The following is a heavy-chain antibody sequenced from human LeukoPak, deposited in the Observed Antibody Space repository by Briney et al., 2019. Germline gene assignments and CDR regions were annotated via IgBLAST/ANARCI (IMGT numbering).Heavy chain of an antibody. J-gene: IGHJ4*02. CDR1: GFTFSIYA. Sequence: GGSLRLSCAASGFTFSIYAMSWVRQAPGKGLEWVSGISGSGGRTNYADSVEGRFTIPRDNSKNTLYLQMNSLRAEDTAVYYCALVVTTTLPFNYWGQGTLVTVSS. CDR3: ALVVTTTLPFNY. D-gene: IGHD2-21*02. CDR2: ISGSGGRT. V-gene: IGHV3-23*01.